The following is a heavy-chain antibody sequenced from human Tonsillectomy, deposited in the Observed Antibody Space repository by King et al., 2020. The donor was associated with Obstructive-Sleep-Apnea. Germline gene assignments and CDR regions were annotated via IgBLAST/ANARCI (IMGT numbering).Heavy chain of an antibody. V-gene: IGHV3-11*06. CDR1: GFTLSDYY. J-gene: IGHJ6*02. Sequence: VQLVESGGGLVKPGGSLRLSCAVSGFTLSDYYMSWIRQAPGKGLEWVSYIDSSSSYTNYADSVRGRFTISRDNAKNSLFLQMNSLRADDTAVYYCARKGDYDSSRPYYGLDVWGQGTTVTVSS. D-gene: IGHD3-22*01. CDR2: IDSSSSYT. CDR3: ARKGDYDSSRPYYGLDV.